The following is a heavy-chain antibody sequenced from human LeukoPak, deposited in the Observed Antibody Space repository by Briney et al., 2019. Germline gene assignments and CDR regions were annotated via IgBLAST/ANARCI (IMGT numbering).Heavy chain of an antibody. D-gene: IGHD6-13*01. J-gene: IGHJ6*03. CDR1: GNSFGDYY. V-gene: IGHV4-4*07. Sequence: SETLSLTCTVSGNSFGDYYWSWIRQPAGKGLEWIGRIYTSGSTTYNPSLKSRVTMSVDTSKSQFSLNLMSVTAADTAVYYCARYLGSWYRNYYYYYMDVWGKGTTVTVSS. CDR2: IYTSGST. CDR3: ARYLGSWYRNYYYYYMDV.